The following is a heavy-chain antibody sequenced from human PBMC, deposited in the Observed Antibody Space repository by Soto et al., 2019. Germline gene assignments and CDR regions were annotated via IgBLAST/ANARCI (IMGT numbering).Heavy chain of an antibody. CDR2: ISGSGGST. J-gene: IGHJ4*02. CDR3: AKGPYYYGSGSYYNPYYFDY. CDR1: GFTFSSYA. Sequence: PGGSLRLSCAASGFTFSSYAMSWVRQAPGKGLEWVSAISGSGGSTYYADSVKGRFTISRDNSKNTLYLQMNSLRAEDTAVYYCAKGPYYYGSGSYYNPYYFDYWGQGTLVTVSS. V-gene: IGHV3-23*01. D-gene: IGHD3-10*01.